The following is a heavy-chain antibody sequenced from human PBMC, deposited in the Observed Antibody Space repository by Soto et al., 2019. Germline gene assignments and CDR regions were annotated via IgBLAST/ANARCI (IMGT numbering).Heavy chain of an antibody. CDR2: ISSSSSYI. Sequence: GGSLRLSCAASGFTFSSYSMNWVRQAPGKGLEWVSSISSSSSYIYYADSVKGRLTISRDNAKNSLYLQMNSLRAEDTAVYYCARSDGAAAGTDYFDYWGQGTLVTVSS. D-gene: IGHD6-13*01. J-gene: IGHJ4*02. CDR3: ARSDGAAAGTDYFDY. V-gene: IGHV3-21*01. CDR1: GFTFSSYS.